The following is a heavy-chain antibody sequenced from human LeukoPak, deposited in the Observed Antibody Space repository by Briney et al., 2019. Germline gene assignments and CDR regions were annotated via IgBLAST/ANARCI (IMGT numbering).Heavy chain of an antibody. Sequence: GASVKVSSKASGYTFTGYYMHWVRPAPGQGLEWMGWINPNSGGTNYAQKFQGRVTMTRDTSISTAYMELSRLRSDDTAVYYCARVIAVAGTSWFDPWGQGTLVTVSS. D-gene: IGHD6-19*01. J-gene: IGHJ5*02. CDR1: GYTFTGYY. V-gene: IGHV1-2*02. CDR3: ARVIAVAGTSWFDP. CDR2: INPNSGGT.